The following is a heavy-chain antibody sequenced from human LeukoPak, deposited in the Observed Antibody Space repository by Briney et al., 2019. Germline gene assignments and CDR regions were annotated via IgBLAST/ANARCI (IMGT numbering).Heavy chain of an antibody. J-gene: IGHJ4*02. V-gene: IGHV3-49*04. CDR1: GFTFGDYA. D-gene: IGHD5-12*01. CDR2: IRSKAYGGTT. CDR3: TSRGYSDHILFDY. Sequence: PGGSLRLSCTASGFTFGDYAMSWVRQAPGKGLEWVGFIRSKAYGGTTEYAASVKGRFTISRDDSKSIAYLQMNSLKTEDTAVYYCTSRGYSDHILFDYWGQGTLVTVSS.